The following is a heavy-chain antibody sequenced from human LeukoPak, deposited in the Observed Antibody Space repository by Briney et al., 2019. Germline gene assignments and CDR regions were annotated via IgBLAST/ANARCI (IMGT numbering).Heavy chain of an antibody. Sequence: PSETLSLTCTVSGGSISSYYWSWIRQPPGKGLEWIGYIYYSGSTNYNPSLKSRVTISVDTSKNQFSLKLSPVTAADTAVYYCARLHDGYRYGADYWGQGTQVTAS. CDR3: ARLHDGYRYGADY. CDR2: IYYSGST. D-gene: IGHD5-18*01. V-gene: IGHV4-59*08. CDR1: GGSISSYY. J-gene: IGHJ4*02.